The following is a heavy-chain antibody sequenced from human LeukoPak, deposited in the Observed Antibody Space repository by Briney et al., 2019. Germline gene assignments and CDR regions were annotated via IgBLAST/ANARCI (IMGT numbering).Heavy chain of an antibody. CDR3: ARDRNPSGPRSVYAFDI. CDR2: MNPNSGNT. D-gene: IGHD1-14*01. CDR1: GYTFTSYD. Sequence: ASVKVSCKASGYTFTSYDINWVRQATGQGLEWMGWMNPNSGNTGYAQKFQGRVTMTRDMSTSTVYMELSSLRSEDTAVYYCARDRNPSGPRSVYAFDIWGQGTMVTVSS. V-gene: IGHV1-8*01. J-gene: IGHJ3*02.